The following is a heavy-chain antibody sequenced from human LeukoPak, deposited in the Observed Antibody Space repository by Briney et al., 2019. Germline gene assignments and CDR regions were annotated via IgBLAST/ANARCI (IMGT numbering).Heavy chain of an antibody. CDR3: ARDEDGYCSGGSCSPQINNWFDP. J-gene: IGHJ5*02. Sequence: ASVKVSCKASGYSFTSHYMHWVRQAPGQGLEWMGWINPNSGGTNYAQKFQGRVTMTRDTSISTAYMELSRLRSDDTAVYYCARDEDGYCSGGSCSPQINNWFDPWGQGTLVTVSS. CDR1: GYSFTSHY. CDR2: INPNSGGT. D-gene: IGHD2-15*01. V-gene: IGHV1-2*02.